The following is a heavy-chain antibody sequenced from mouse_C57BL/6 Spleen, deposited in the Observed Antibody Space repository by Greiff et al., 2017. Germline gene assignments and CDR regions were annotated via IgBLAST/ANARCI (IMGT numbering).Heavy chain of an antibody. J-gene: IGHJ1*03. CDR2: IDPNSGGT. V-gene: IGHV1-72*01. CDR3: AGPHYCGSSYWYFDV. Sequence: QVQLQQPGAELVKPGASVKLSCKASGYTFTSYWMHWVKQRPGRGLEWIGRIDPNSGGTKYNEKFKSKATLTVDKSSSTAYMQLSSLTSEDSAVDYCAGPHYCGSSYWYFDVWGTGTTVTVSS. CDR1: GYTFTSYW. D-gene: IGHD1-1*01.